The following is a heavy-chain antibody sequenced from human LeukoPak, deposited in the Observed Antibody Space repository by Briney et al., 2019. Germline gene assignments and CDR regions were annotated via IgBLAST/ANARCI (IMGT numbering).Heavy chain of an antibody. D-gene: IGHD3-10*01. CDR3: ARDPRSGSYYSSDY. V-gene: IGHV1-18*01. CDR2: ISAYNGNT. CDR1: GYTFTSYG. J-gene: IGHJ4*02. Sequence: ASVKVSCKASGYTFTSYGISWVRQAPGRGLEWMGWISAYNGNTNYAQKLQGRVTMTTDTSTSTAYMELRSLRSDDTAVYYCARDPRSGSYYSSDYWGQGTLVTVSS.